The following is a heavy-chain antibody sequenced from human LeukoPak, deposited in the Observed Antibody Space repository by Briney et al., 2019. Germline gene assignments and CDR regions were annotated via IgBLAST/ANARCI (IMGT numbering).Heavy chain of an antibody. V-gene: IGHV1-18*01. D-gene: IGHD2-15*01. CDR2: INPHNGNI. CDR3: ASTYCSDGSCYWFSLDY. Sequence: ASVKVSCKASGYTFTNYGVSWVRQAPGQGLEWMGWINPHNGNIKYAQKFQGRVTMTTDTSASTAYMELRSLRSDDTAVYYCASTYCSDGSCYWFSLDYWGQGTLVTVSS. J-gene: IGHJ4*02. CDR1: GYTFTNYG.